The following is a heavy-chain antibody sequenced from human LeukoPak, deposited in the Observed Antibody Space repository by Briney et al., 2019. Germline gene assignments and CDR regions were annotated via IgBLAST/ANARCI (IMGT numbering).Heavy chain of an antibody. D-gene: IGHD1-14*01. Sequence: ASVKVSCXASGYTFTSYDINWVRQATGQGPEWMGWMNPNSGNTGYAQKFQGRVTMTRNTSMSTAYMELSNVRSEDTAMYYCAINLPANRRFQHWGRGTLVTVSS. CDR2: MNPNSGNT. V-gene: IGHV1-8*01. CDR3: AINLPANRRFQH. CDR1: GYTFTSYD. J-gene: IGHJ1*01.